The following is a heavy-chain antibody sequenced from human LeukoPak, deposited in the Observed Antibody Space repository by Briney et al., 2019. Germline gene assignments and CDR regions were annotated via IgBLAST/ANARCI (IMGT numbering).Heavy chain of an antibody. D-gene: IGHD4-23*01. CDR1: GFTVGANH. CDR3: LGYGGNSF. Sequence: GSLRPSCVASGFTVGANHVSWVRQAPGKGLQWVSIISNDATTYYADSVKGRFTISRDNSKNTVNLQMNFVRVEDTAIYYCLGYGGNSFWGQGTLVTVSS. V-gene: IGHV3-66*01. CDR2: ISNDATT. J-gene: IGHJ4*02.